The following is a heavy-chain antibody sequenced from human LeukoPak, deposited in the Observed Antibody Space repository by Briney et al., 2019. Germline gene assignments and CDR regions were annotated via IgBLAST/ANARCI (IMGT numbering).Heavy chain of an antibody. CDR3: ARSRGSSDAFDI. V-gene: IGHV4-39*07. CDR1: GGSISSSSYY. CDR2: IYYSGTT. Sequence: PSETLSLTCTVSGGSISSSSYYWGWIRQPPGKGLEWIGSIYYSGTTYYNPSLKSRVTISVDTSKNQFSLKLSSVTAADTAVYYCARSRGSSDAFDIWGQGTMVTVSS. J-gene: IGHJ3*02. D-gene: IGHD1-26*01.